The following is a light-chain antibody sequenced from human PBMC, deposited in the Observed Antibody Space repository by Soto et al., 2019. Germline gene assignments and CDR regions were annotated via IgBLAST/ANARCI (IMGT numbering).Light chain of an antibody. Sequence: IQMTQSPSSLSASVGDRVTITCRASQSIKTWLAWYQRKPGRAPNLLIYDASSLQSGVPSRFSGSGSGTEFTLTISSLQPDDSATYYCQQYESYSWTFGQGTKVDNK. CDR1: QSIKTW. CDR3: QQYESYSWT. V-gene: IGKV1-5*01. CDR2: DAS. J-gene: IGKJ1*01.